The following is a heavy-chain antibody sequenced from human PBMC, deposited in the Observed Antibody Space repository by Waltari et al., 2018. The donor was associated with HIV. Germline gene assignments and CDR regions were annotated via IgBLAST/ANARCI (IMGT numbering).Heavy chain of an antibody. CDR3: VRICKLNCYYYYGMDV. Sequence: EVQLVESGGGLVQPGGSLRLSCAASGFTFSNYDMHWVRQATGKGLVWGSGIGTAGDTYYPGSVKGRFTISRENAKNSLHLQMNSLRAGDTAVYYCVRICKLNCYYYYGMDVWGQGTTVTVSS. CDR2: IGTAGDT. CDR1: GFTFSNYD. J-gene: IGHJ6*02. V-gene: IGHV3-13*01. D-gene: IGHD1-1*01.